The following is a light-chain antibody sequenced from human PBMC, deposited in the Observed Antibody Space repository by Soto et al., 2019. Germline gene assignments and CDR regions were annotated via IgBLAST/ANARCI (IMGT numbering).Light chain of an antibody. CDR2: LDSDGRH. J-gene: IGLJ2*01. V-gene: IGLV4-69*01. CDR1: SGRYTYI. CDR3: QTWGTGIHEI. Sequence: QSVLTQSPSASASLGASVIHTCTLSSGRYTYIIAWHQQQPGRGPRYLLSLDSDGRHNKGAGIPDRFSGSSSGAERYLTISSLQSEDEADYYCQTWGTGIHEIFGGGTKLTVL.